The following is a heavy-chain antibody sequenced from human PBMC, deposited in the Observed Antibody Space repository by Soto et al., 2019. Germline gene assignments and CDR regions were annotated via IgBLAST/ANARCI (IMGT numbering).Heavy chain of an antibody. J-gene: IGHJ4*02. Sequence: GGSLRLSCAASGFSFNNFEMAWVRQAPGKGLEWVSYITTSRSSTYYADSVKGRFTISRDNAKNSLFLQMSSLRAEDTAVYYCARVMYATWSSFDYWGQGTQVTVSS. CDR3: ARVMYATWSSFDY. D-gene: IGHD2-8*01. V-gene: IGHV3-48*03. CDR1: GFSFNNFE. CDR2: ITTSRSST.